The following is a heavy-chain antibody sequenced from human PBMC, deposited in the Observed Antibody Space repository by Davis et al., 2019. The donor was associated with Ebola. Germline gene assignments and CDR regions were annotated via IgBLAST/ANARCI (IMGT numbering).Heavy chain of an antibody. CDR2: ISAYNGNK. CDR3: ASPGPVGGSYLHY. CDR1: SYTCISYG. J-gene: IGHJ4*02. V-gene: IGHV1-18*01. D-gene: IGHD1-26*01. Sequence: ASSLDISNASSYTCISYGISWVRQPPGQRLEWMGWISAYNGNKNYAQKLQGRVTMTTDTSTSTAYMELRSLRSDDTAVYYCASPGPVGGSYLHYWGQGTLVTVSS.